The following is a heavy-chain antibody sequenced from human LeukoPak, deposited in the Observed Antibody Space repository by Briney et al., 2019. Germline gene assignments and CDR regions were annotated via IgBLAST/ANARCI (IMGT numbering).Heavy chain of an antibody. CDR2: IGASVSNT. V-gene: IGHV3-23*01. J-gene: IGHJ4*02. CDR3: ARRSGGTCDY. CDR1: GFSFSNYA. D-gene: IGHD1-1*01. Sequence: GGSLRLSCAASGFSFSNYAMDWVRQAPGKGLEWVSTIGASVSNTNYADSVKGRFTISRDNSKNTLSLQMISLKVEDTAVYYCARRSGGTCDYWGQGTLVTVSS.